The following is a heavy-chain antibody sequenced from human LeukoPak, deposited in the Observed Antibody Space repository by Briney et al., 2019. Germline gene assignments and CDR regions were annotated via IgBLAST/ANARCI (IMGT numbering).Heavy chain of an antibody. V-gene: IGHV3-23*01. D-gene: IGHD6-13*01. Sequence: PRGSLSLSCAASRFTFSSYAMSWVRQAPGKGLEWVSTTSGRGDSTYYADSVKGRFTISRDNSRNTLYLQMNTLRAEDTAVYYCAKAIAAPVWYFDLWGRGTLVTVSS. CDR3: AKAIAAPVWYFDL. CDR1: RFTFSSYA. J-gene: IGHJ2*01. CDR2: TSGRGDST.